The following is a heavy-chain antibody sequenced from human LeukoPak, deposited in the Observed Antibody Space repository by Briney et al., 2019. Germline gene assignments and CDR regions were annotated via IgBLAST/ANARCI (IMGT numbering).Heavy chain of an antibody. CDR1: GYTFTSYG. J-gene: IGHJ4*02. V-gene: IGHV1-18*01. CDR3: ARDLDGAVAGSEFDY. Sequence: GASVKVSCKASGYTFTSYGISWVRQAPGQGLEWMGWISAYNGNTNYAQKLQGRVTMTTDTSTSTAYMELRSLRSDDTAVYYCARDLDGAVAGSEFDYWGQGTLVTVSS. CDR2: ISAYNGNT. D-gene: IGHD6-19*01.